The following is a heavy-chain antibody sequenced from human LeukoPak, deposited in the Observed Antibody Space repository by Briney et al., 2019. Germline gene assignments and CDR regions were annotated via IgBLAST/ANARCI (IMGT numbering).Heavy chain of an antibody. Sequence: SAKASCKASGGTLTSYAISWGPQGPRQRVWWMGRIIPIVGTANYAQKFQGRVTITTDESTSTAYMELSSLRSEDTAVYYCARDRGLYYYDSSGYPFPDYWGQGTLVTVSS. CDR2: IIPIVGTA. CDR1: GGTLTSYA. V-gene: IGHV1-69*05. D-gene: IGHD3-22*01. J-gene: IGHJ4*02. CDR3: ARDRGLYYYDSSGYPFPDY.